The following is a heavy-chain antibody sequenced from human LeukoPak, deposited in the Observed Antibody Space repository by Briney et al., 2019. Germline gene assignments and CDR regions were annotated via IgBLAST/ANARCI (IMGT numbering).Heavy chain of an antibody. V-gene: IGHV3-30-3*01. J-gene: IGHJ4*02. CDR2: ISYDGSNK. CDR3: ARGPSRRAYFDY. Sequence: PGGSLRLSCAASGFTFSSYAMHWVRQAPGKGLEWVAVISYDGSNKYYADSVKGRFTISRDNSKNTLYLQMNSLRAEDTAVYYCARGPSRRAYFDYWGRGTLVTVSS. CDR1: GFTFSSYA.